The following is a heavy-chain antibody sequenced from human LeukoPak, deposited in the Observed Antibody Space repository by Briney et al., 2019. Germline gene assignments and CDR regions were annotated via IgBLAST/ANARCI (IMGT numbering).Heavy chain of an antibody. J-gene: IGHJ4*02. CDR1: GFTFSSYW. Sequence: GGFLRLSCAASGFTFSSYWMSWVRQAPGKGLEWVANIKQDGSQKYYMDSVKGRFVISRDNAKNSLYLQMNSLRDEDTAVYYCARDLEYGTRSLFVLWGQGTLVTVSS. V-gene: IGHV3-7*01. CDR2: IKQDGSQK. CDR3: ARDLEYGTRSLFVL. D-gene: IGHD1-1*01.